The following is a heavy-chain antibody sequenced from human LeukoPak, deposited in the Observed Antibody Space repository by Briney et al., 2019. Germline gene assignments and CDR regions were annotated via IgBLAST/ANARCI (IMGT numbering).Heavy chain of an antibody. CDR3: ARGSSLLPKFAIDY. CDR1: GYTFTGYY. J-gene: IGHJ4*02. Sequence: ASVKVSCKASGYTFTGYYMHWVRQAPGQGLEWMGWINPNSGGTNYAQKFQGRVTMTRDTSISTAYMELSRLRSDDTAVYYCARGSSLLPKFAIDYWGQGTLVTVSS. V-gene: IGHV1-2*02. CDR2: INPNSGGT. D-gene: IGHD2-15*01.